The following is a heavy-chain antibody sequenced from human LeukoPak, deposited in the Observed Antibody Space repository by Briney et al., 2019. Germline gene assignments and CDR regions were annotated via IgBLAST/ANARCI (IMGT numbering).Heavy chain of an antibody. Sequence: PGGSLRLSCEASGFTFSSHALSWVRQAPGKGLEWVSSLSGSGYNTYYADSVKGRFTISRDNSKNTVYLQMNSLRAEDTAVYYCAKDPYGTRYFDYWGQGTLVTVSS. D-gene: IGHD2-2*01. CDR2: LSGSGYNT. J-gene: IGHJ4*02. CDR1: GFTFSSHA. V-gene: IGHV3-23*01. CDR3: AKDPYGTRYFDY.